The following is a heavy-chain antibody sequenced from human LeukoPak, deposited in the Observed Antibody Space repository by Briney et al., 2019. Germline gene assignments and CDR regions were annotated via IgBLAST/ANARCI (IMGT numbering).Heavy chain of an antibody. CDR1: GGSISSSNW. J-gene: IGHJ4*02. V-gene: IGHV4-4*02. D-gene: IGHD3-10*01. Sequence: ASGTLSLTCAVSGGSISSSNWWSWVRQPPGKGLEWIGEIYHSGSTNYNPSLKSRVTISVDKSKNQFSLKLSSVTAADTAVYYCASVGGYGSGSYSYYFDYWGQGTLVTVSS. CDR2: IYHSGST. CDR3: ASVGGYGSGSYSYYFDY.